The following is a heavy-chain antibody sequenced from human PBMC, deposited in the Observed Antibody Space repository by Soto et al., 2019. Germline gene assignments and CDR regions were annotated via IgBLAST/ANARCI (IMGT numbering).Heavy chain of an antibody. D-gene: IGHD2-15*01. CDR3: AKDPRLGCSGGSCYDEYSGWFDY. CDR2: ISYDGSNK. V-gene: IGHV3-30*18. J-gene: IGHJ4*02. CDR1: GFTFSSYG. Sequence: GGSLRLSCAASGFTFSSYGMHWVRQAPGKGLEWVAVISYDGSNKYYADSVKGRFTISRDNSKNTLYLQMNSLRAEDTAVYYCAKDPRLGCSGGSCYDEYSGWFDYWGPGTLVTVSS.